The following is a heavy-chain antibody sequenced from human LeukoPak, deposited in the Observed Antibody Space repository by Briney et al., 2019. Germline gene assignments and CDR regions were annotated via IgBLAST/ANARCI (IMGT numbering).Heavy chain of an antibody. D-gene: IGHD1-26*01. CDR1: GGSISGTNW. J-gene: IGHJ4*02. CDR2: ISLAGQT. Sequence: SGTLSLTCAVSGGSISGTNWCSWVRQPPGQGLEWIGEISLAGQTNYNPSLNGRVTMSLDKSSNHLSLNLTSVTAADTATYYCSRESGAFCPFGYWGQGTLVIVSS. CDR3: SRESGAFCPFGY. V-gene: IGHV4-4*02.